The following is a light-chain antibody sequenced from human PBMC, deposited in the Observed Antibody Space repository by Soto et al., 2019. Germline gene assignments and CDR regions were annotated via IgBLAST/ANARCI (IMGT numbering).Light chain of an antibody. J-gene: IGKJ4*01. V-gene: IGKV1-39*01. CDR2: AAS. CDR1: QTISIF. CDR3: QQTYSTPLT. Sequence: DLQVTQSPSSLSASVGDRVTITCRASQTISIFLSWYQQKPGKAPKLLMYAASTLEGGVPSRFSGSASGTDFTLTISSLQSEDFATYYCQQTYSTPLTFGGGTKVEIK.